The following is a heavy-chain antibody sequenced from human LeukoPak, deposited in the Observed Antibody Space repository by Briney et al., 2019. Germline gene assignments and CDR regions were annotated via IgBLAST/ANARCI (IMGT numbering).Heavy chain of an antibody. D-gene: IGHD3-16*01. V-gene: IGHV4-34*01. CDR3: ARRTRSGDFRFDY. J-gene: IGHJ4*02. Sequence: SETLSLTCAVKGGPFSTYSWTWIRQTPGKGPEWIGEITHSGSTSFNPSLKSRVAMSIDSSKYQFSLTLDSVTAADTAVYYCARRTRSGDFRFDYWGQGTLVTVSS. CDR1: GGPFSTYS. CDR2: ITHSGST.